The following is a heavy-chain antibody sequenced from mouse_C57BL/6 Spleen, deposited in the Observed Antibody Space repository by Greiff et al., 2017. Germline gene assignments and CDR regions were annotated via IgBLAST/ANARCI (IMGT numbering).Heavy chain of an antibody. J-gene: IGHJ2*01. D-gene: IGHD2-1*01. V-gene: IGHV5-17*01. CDR3: ARNGNWNFDY. Sequence: EVQLVESGGGLVKPGGSLKLSCAASGFTFSDYGMHGVRQAPEKGLEWVAYISSGSSTIYYADTVKGRFTISRDNAKNTLFLQMTSLRSEDTAMYYCARNGNWNFDYWGQGTTLTVSS. CDR1: GFTFSDYG. CDR2: ISSGSSTI.